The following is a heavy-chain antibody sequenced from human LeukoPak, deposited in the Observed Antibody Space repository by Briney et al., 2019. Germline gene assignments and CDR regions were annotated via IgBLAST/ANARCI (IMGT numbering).Heavy chain of an antibody. CDR3: ARDYSGASFGY. D-gene: IGHD5-12*01. J-gene: IGHJ4*02. Sequence: GGSLRLSCTASGFTFGDYAMSWVRQAPGKGLEWVGFIRSKAYGGTTEYAASVKGRFTISRDDSKSIAYLQMNSLKTEDTAVYYCARDYSGASFGYWGQGTLVTVSS. CDR1: GFTFGDYA. V-gene: IGHV3-49*04. CDR2: IRSKAYGGTT.